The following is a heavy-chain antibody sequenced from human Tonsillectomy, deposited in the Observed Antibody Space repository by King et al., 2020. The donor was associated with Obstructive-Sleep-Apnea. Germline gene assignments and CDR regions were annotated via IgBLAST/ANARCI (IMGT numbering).Heavy chain of an antibody. J-gene: IGHJ3*01. CDR3: ARRMGSGWDLRRNDAFDV. CDR1: GYRFTSYW. D-gene: IGHD6-19*01. Sequence: QLVQSGAEVKKPGESLKISCKGSGYRFTSYWIGWVRQMPGKGLEWMGIIYPGDSDTRYSPSFQGQVTISADKSISTAYLQWSSLKASDTAMYYCARRMGSGWDLRRNDAFDVWGQGTMVTVSS. V-gene: IGHV5-51*01. CDR2: IYPGDSDT.